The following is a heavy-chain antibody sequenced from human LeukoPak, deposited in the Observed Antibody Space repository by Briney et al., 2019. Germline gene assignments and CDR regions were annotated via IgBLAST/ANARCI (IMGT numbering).Heavy chain of an antibody. J-gene: IGHJ4*02. V-gene: IGHV3-30-3*01. CDR1: GFTFTDYN. D-gene: IGHD6-19*01. CDR3: ARDLGDSSGRTYYFDY. CDR2: ISYDGSNT. Sequence: GGSLRLSCAASGFTFTDYNMNWVRQAPGKGLEWVAVISYDGSNTYYADSVKGRFTISRDNSKNTLYLQMNSLRAEDAAVYYCARDLGDSSGRTYYFDYWGQGTLVTVSS.